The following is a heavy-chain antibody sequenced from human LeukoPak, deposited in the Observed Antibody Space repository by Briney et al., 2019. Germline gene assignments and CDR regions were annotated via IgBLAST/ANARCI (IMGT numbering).Heavy chain of an antibody. D-gene: IGHD3-16*01. CDR2: IYYSGST. Sequence: SETLSLTCTVSGGSISSYYWSWLRQPPGKGMEWIGYIYYSGSTNYNPSLKSRVTISVDTSKNQFSLKLSSVTPAYMAVCYCASLGRHLCYWGQGTLVTVSS. V-gene: IGHV4-59*12. CDR1: GGSISSYY. CDR3: ASLGRHLCY. J-gene: IGHJ4*02.